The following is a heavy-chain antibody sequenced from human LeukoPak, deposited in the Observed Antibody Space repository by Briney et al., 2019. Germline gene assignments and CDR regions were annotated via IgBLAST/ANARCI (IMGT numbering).Heavy chain of an antibody. Sequence: ASVKVSCKASGYTFSSYGIIWVRQAPGQGLEWMGWISVYSGNTNYAQRLQGRVTTTTDTSTNTAYMELRSLRSDDTAVYYCARDANGVLGDYWGQGTLVTVSS. CDR1: GYTFSSYG. CDR2: ISVYSGNT. J-gene: IGHJ4*02. V-gene: IGHV1-18*01. D-gene: IGHD2-8*01. CDR3: ARDANGVLGDY.